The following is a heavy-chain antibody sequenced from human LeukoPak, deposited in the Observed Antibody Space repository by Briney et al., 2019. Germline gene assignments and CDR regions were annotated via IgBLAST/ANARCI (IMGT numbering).Heavy chain of an antibody. CDR1: GFTFSSYS. CDR2: ISSSSSYI. V-gene: IGHV3-21*01. J-gene: IGHJ4*02. D-gene: IGHD3-10*01. Sequence: GGSLRLSCAASGFTFSSYSMNWVRQAPGKGLEWVSSISSSSSYIYYADSVKGRFTISRDNAKSSLYLQMNSLRAEDTAVYYCARVPDYYGSGSYEGYWGQGTLVTISS. CDR3: ARVPDYYGSGSYEGY.